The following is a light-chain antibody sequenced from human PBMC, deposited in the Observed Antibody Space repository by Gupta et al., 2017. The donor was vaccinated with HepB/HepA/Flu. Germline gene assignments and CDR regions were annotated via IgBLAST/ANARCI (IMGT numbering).Light chain of an antibody. J-gene: IGKJ4*01. CDR2: WAS. V-gene: IGKV4-1*01. CDR3: QQYYGTPLT. CDR1: QTVLYSSNNKNY. Sequence: DIVMTPSPDSLAVSLGERATINCKSSQTVLYSSNNKNYLAWYQQRPGQPPKLLIYWASTRESGVPDRFSGSGSGTDFTLTITGLQAEDVAVYYCQQYYGTPLTFGGGTKVEI.